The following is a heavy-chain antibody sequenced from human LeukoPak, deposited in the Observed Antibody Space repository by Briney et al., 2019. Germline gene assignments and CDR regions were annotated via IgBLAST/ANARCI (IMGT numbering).Heavy chain of an antibody. Sequence: SETLSLTCTVSGGSISSGSYYWSWIRQPAGKGLEWIGRIYTSGSTNYNPSLKSRVTISVDTSKNQFSLKLSSVTAADTAVYYCARFSEYSHSSVHYLDYWGQGTLVSVSS. D-gene: IGHD3-22*01. CDR1: GGSISSGSYY. J-gene: IGHJ4*02. CDR2: IYTSGST. CDR3: ARFSEYSHSSVHYLDY. V-gene: IGHV4-61*02.